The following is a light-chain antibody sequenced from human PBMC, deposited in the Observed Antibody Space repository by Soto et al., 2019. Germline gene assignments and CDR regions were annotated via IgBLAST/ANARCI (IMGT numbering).Light chain of an antibody. V-gene: IGLV2-14*01. J-gene: IGLJ2*01. CDR3: SSYTGSSTYVL. Sequence: QSALTKPASVSGSPGQSITISCTGTSSDVGGYNYVSWYQQHPGKAPKLMIYDVSNRPSGVSNRFSGSKSGNTASLTISGLQAEDETDYYCSSYTGSSTYVLFGGGTKLTVL. CDR2: DVS. CDR1: SSDVGGYNY.